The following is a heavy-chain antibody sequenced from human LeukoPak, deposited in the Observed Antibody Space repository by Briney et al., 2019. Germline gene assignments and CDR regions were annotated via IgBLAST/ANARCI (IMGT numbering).Heavy chain of an antibody. J-gene: IGHJ4*02. CDR2: INPSGGGT. D-gene: IGHD2-15*01. V-gene: IGHV1-46*01. Sequence: ASVKVSCKASGYTFTDYSMHWVRQAPGQGLEWMGIINPSGGGTKYARKFQGRVTMTRDTSTSTVYMELSSLRSEDTAVYYCARSYCIGTNCCWDYWGQGTLVIVSS. CDR1: GYTFTDYS. CDR3: ARSYCIGTNCCWDY.